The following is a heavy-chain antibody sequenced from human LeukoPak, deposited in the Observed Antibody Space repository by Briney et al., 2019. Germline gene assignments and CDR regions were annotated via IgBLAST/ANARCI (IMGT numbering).Heavy chain of an antibody. J-gene: IGHJ4*02. CDR1: GFTFNNYE. D-gene: IGHD3-10*01. Sequence: PGGSLRLSCAASGFTFNNYEMTWVRQAPGKGLEWVSYIGSSGTPIYYADSVKGRFTISRDNAKNLLYLQMNSLRVEDTAVYYCAREGMVRGAYFDYWGQGTLVTVSS. CDR2: IGSSGTPI. CDR3: AREGMVRGAYFDY. V-gene: IGHV3-48*03.